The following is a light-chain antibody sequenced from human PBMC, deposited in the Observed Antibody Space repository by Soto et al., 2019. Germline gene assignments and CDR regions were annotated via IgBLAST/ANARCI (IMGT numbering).Light chain of an antibody. CDR1: QSVSRSY. J-gene: IGKJ2*01. CDR3: EQYDNSTGYT. Sequence: EIVLTQSPGTLSLSPGERATLSCRASQSVSRSYLAWYQQKPGQAPRLLLYGSSSRATGIPDRFSGSGSGTDFSLTNSRLEPEDVSVYYCEQYDNSTGYTFGQGTKLEIK. V-gene: IGKV3-20*01. CDR2: GSS.